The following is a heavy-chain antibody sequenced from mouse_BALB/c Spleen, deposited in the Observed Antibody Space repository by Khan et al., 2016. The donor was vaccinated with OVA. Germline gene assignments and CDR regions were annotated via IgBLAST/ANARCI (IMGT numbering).Heavy chain of an antibody. CDR2: INPKNGGT. Sequence: EVQLQESGPELVKPGASVKISCKTSGYTFPEYTVHWVKQSLGKSLDWIGVINPKNGGTAYNQKFKGKATLTVDKSSSTAYMEFRSLTSEDSAVYSCTRDAGRYWGQGTSVTVAS. J-gene: IGHJ4*01. CDR1: GYTFPEYT. V-gene: IGHV1-18*01. D-gene: IGHD3-3*01. CDR3: TRDAGRY.